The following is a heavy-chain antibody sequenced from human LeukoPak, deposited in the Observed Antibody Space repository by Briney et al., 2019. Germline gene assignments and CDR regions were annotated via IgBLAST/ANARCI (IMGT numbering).Heavy chain of an antibody. V-gene: IGHV1-69*04. Sequence: ASVKVSCKASGGTFSSYAISWVRQAPGQGLEWMGRIIPILGIANYAQKFQGRVTITTDKSTSTAYMELNRLRSEDTAVYFCSFSGSYYYYGMDVWGQGTTVTVSS. D-gene: IGHD2/OR15-2a*01. CDR2: IIPILGIA. CDR1: GGTFSSYA. CDR3: SFSGSYYYYGMDV. J-gene: IGHJ6*02.